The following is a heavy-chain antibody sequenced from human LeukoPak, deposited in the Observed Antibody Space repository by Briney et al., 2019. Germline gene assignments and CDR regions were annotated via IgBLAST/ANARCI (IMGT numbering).Heavy chain of an antibody. CDR3: ARDMGDSAYYFDY. J-gene: IGHJ4*02. CDR1: GFTFSSYS. CDR2: ITSSGYI. D-gene: IGHD3-10*01. V-gene: IGHV3-21*01. Sequence: PGESLRLSCAASGFTFSSYSMNWVRQAPGKGLEWVSCITSSGYIYYADSVKGRFTISRDNAKNSLYLQMSSLRAEDTAVYYCARDMGDSAYYFDYWGQGTLVTVSS.